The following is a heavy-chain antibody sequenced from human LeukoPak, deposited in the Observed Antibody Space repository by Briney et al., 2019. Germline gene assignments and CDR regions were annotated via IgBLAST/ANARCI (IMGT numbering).Heavy chain of an antibody. D-gene: IGHD5-18*01. CDR2: INHSGST. J-gene: IGHJ6*02. Sequence: SETLSLTCAVYGGSFSGYYWSWIRQPPGKGLEWIGEINHSGSTNYNPSLKSRVTISVDTSKNKFSLKLSSVTAADTAVYYCARVDGYSYGSYYYYYYGMDVWGQGTTVTVSS. CDR3: ARVDGYSYGSYYYYYYGMDV. V-gene: IGHV4-34*01. CDR1: GGSFSGYY.